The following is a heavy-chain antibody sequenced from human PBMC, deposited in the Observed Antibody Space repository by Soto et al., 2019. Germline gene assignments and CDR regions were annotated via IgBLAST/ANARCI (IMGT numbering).Heavy chain of an antibody. D-gene: IGHD2-15*01. CDR1: GGTFSSYA. CDR2: IIPIFGTA. Sequence: QVQLVQSXXEXKKPGSSVKVSCKASGGTFSSYAISWVRQAPGQGLEWLGGIIPIFGTANYAQKFQGRVTITADESTSTAYMELSSLRSEDTAVYYCARCVGGSCNRYYFDYWGQGTLVTVSS. CDR3: ARCVGGSCNRYYFDY. J-gene: IGHJ4*02. V-gene: IGHV1-69*01.